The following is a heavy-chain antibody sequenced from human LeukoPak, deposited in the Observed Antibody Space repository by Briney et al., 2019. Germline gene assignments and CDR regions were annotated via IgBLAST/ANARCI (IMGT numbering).Heavy chain of an antibody. J-gene: IGHJ4*02. CDR1: GFTFSSYS. D-gene: IGHD2-15*01. CDR3: AKVDGGGTYYFDY. CDR2: ISSSSSYI. Sequence: PGGSLRLSCAASGFTFSSYSMNWVRQAPGKGLEWVSSISSSSSYIYYADSVKGRFTISRDNAKNSLYLQMNSLRAEDTAVYYCAKVDGGGTYYFDYWGQGTLVTVSS. V-gene: IGHV3-21*04.